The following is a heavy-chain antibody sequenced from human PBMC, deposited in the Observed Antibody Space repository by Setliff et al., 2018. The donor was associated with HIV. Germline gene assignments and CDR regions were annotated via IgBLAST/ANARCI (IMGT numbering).Heavy chain of an antibody. V-gene: IGHV1-8*01. CDR1: GYTFTNYD. CDR3: ARVGSYWTQFDY. Sequence: ASVKVSCKASGYTFTNYDINWVRQATGQGLEWMGWMNPNSGNTGYAQKFQGRVTMTRNTSISTAYMELSSLRSEDTAVYYCARVGSYWTQFDYWGQGTLVTVPS. D-gene: IGHD2-15*01. J-gene: IGHJ4*01. CDR2: MNPNSGNT.